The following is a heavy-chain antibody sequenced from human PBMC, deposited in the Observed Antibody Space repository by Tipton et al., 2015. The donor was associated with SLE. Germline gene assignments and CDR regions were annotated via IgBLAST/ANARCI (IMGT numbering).Heavy chain of an antibody. Sequence: TLSLTCAVYGGSFSGYYWSWIRQPPGKGLEWIGEINHSGSTNYNPSLKSRVTISVDTSKNQFSLKLSSVTAADTAVYYCAKGEPPYYNDSSGYDYWGQGTLVTVSS. CDR3: AKGEPPYYNDSSGYDY. D-gene: IGHD3-22*01. CDR2: INHSGST. CDR1: GGSFSGYY. V-gene: IGHV4-34*01. J-gene: IGHJ4*02.